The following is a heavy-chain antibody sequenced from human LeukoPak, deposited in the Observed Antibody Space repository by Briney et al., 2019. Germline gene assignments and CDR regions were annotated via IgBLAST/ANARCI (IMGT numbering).Heavy chain of an antibody. D-gene: IGHD4-17*01. CDR1: GGSISSGGYY. Sequence: SETLSLTCTVSGGSISSGGYYWSWIRQHPGTGLEWVVYIYYSGSTYYNPSLKSRVYISVQTPKNQFSLKLSSATAAAPAGYFCACDARGLRSWFDPWGQGTLLRVS. CDR2: IYYSGST. V-gene: IGHV4-31*03. J-gene: IGHJ5*02. CDR3: ACDARGLRSWFDP.